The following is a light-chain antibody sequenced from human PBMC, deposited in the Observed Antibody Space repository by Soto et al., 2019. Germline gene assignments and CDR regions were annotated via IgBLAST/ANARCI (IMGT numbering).Light chain of an antibody. V-gene: IGKV3-20*01. CDR1: QSVSSSY. Sequence: ETVSTQAPGTLSLSPGERATLSCRASQSVSSSYLAWYQQKPGQAPRLLIYNAFNRATGIPDRFSGSGSGTDFTLTISRLEPEDFAVYYCQQYGSSPGTFGGGTKVDIK. CDR3: QQYGSSPGT. J-gene: IGKJ4*01. CDR2: NAF.